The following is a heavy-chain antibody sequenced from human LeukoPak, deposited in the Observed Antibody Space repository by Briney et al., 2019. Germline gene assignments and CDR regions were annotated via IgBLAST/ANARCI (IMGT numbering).Heavy chain of an antibody. CDR1: GFTFSSYA. D-gene: IGHD2-8*02. CDR2: IKQDGSEK. J-gene: IGHJ4*02. Sequence: GGSLRLSCAASGFTFSSYAMHWVRQAPGKGLEWVANIKQDGSEKYYVDSVKGRFTISRDNAKNSLYLQMNSLRAEDTAVYYCARDLETGGFPYWGQGTLVTVSS. CDR3: ARDLETGGFPY. V-gene: IGHV3-7*01.